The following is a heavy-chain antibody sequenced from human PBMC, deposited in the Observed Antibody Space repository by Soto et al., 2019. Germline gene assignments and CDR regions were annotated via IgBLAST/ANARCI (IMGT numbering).Heavy chain of an antibody. V-gene: IGHV3-48*02. D-gene: IGHD3-10*01. CDR2: ISSSSTI. J-gene: IGHJ4*02. CDR1: GFTFSSYS. Sequence: GGSLRLSCAASGFTFSSYSMNWVRQAPGKGLEWVSYISSSSTIYYADSVKGRFTISRDNAKNSLYLQMNSLRDEDTAVYYCARDHYYGSGSYYYWGQGTLVTVSS. CDR3: ARDHYYGSGSYYY.